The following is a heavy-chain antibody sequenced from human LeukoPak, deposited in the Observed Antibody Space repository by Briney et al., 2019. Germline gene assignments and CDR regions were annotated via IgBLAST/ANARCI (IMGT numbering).Heavy chain of an antibody. D-gene: IGHD6-6*01. J-gene: IGHJ4*02. CDR1: GGTFSGYY. Sequence: SETLSLTCAVYGGTFSGYYWSWTRQPPGKGLEWIGEINHSGSTNYNPSLKSRVTISVDTSKNQFSLKLSSVTAADTAVYYCARAPRSARFDYWGQGTLVTVSS. CDR2: INHSGST. CDR3: ARAPRSARFDY. V-gene: IGHV4-34*01.